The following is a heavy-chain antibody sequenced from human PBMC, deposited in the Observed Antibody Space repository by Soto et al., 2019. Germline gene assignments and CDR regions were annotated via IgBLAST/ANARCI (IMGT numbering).Heavy chain of an antibody. CDR1: GFTFSSYA. D-gene: IGHD1-26*01. CDR2: ISGSGDST. CDR3: VKRSGIEEDWGHRDY. J-gene: IGHJ4*02. V-gene: IGHV3-23*01. Sequence: EVQLLESGGGLVQPGGSLRLSCAASGFTFSSYAMTWVRQAPGKGLKWVSAISGSGDSTYYADSVKGRFTISRDNSKNTLYQLMNSLRDEDTAVYYCVKRSGIEEDWGHRDYWGQGTLVTVSS.